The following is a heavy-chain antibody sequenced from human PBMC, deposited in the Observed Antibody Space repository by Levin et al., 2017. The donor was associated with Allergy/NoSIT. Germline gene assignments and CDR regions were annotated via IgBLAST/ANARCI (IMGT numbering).Heavy chain of an antibody. J-gene: IGHJ6*02. CDR1: GGTFSSYA. CDR2: IIPIFGTA. Sequence: KISCKASGGTFSSYAINWVRQAPGQGLEWMGGIIPIFGTANYAQKFQGRVTITADESTSTAYMELSSLRSEDTAVYYCARSVSNYDPHFGMDVWGQGTTVTVSS. D-gene: IGHD3-3*01. CDR3: ARSVSNYDPHFGMDV. V-gene: IGHV1-69*01.